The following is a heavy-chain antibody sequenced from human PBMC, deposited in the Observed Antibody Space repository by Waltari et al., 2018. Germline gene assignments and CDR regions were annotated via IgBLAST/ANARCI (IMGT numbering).Heavy chain of an antibody. J-gene: IGHJ3*02. V-gene: IGHV1-69*12. CDR2: VIPIFGTP. CDR1: GGTFGTYA. D-gene: IGHD1-26*01. Sequence: QVQLVQSGAEVKQPGASVTVSCKPSGGTFGTYAITWVRQAPGQGLEWMGGVIPIFGTPNYAPKFQGRVTVSADPSTSTAYLEVRRLISEDTAVYYCAKREIGYAFDIWGHGTMVTVSS. CDR3: AKREIGYAFDI.